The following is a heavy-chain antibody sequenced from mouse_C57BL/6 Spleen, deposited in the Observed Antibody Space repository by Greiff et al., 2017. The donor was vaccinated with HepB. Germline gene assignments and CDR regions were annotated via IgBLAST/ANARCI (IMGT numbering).Heavy chain of an antibody. CDR3: TRGWWDSNDDAMDY. CDR2: ISSGGDYI. D-gene: IGHD2-5*01. Sequence: DVMLVESGEGLVKPGGSLKLSCAASGFTFSSYAMSWVRQTPEKRLEWVAYISSGGDYIYYADTVKGRFTISRDNARNTLYLQMSSLKSEDTAMYYCTRGWWDSNDDAMDYWGQGTSVTVSS. J-gene: IGHJ4*01. V-gene: IGHV5-9-1*02. CDR1: GFTFSSYA.